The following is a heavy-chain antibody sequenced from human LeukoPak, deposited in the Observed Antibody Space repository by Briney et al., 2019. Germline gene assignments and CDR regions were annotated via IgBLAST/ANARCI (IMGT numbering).Heavy chain of an antibody. Sequence: ASVKVSCKASGYTFTSYGISWVRQAPGQGLEWMGWISAYNGNTNYAQKLQGRVTMTTDTSTSTAYMELRSLRSDDTAVYYCARGQYCGGDCYEDAFDIWGQGTMVTVSS. CDR2: ISAYNGNT. J-gene: IGHJ3*02. V-gene: IGHV1-18*01. CDR1: GYTFTSYG. D-gene: IGHD2-21*02. CDR3: ARGQYCGGDCYEDAFDI.